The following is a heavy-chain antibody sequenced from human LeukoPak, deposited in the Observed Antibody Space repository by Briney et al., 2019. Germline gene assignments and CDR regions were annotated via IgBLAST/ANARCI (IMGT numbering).Heavy chain of an antibody. CDR3: ASIISASFNGGYDY. D-gene: IGHD2-15*01. Sequence: ASVKVSCKASGGTFSSYAMSWLRQAPAQGLEWMGRIIPICGTANYAEKFQGRFTITTDESTSTAYMQLSSLRSEDTAVYYCASIISASFNGGYDYWGQGTLVTVSS. CDR2: IIPICGTA. J-gene: IGHJ4*02. CDR1: GGTFSSYA. V-gene: IGHV1-69*05.